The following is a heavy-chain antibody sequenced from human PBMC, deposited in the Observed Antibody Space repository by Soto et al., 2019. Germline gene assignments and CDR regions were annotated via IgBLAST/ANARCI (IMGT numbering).Heavy chain of an antibody. Sequence: SVKVSCKASGGTFSSYAISWVRQAPGQGLEWMGGIIPIFGTANYAQKFQGRVTITADESTSTAYMELSSLRSEDTAVYYCAESRRDGYNYDDYWGQGTLVTVSS. CDR3: AESRRDGYNYDDY. D-gene: IGHD5-12*01. CDR1: GGTFSSYA. CDR2: IIPIFGTA. V-gene: IGHV1-69*13. J-gene: IGHJ4*02.